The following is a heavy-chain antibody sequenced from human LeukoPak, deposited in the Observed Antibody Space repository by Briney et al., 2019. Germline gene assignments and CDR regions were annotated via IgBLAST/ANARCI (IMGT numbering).Heavy chain of an antibody. D-gene: IGHD1-7*01. CDR3: AKGLYNWNYLGAFDI. V-gene: IGHV3-23*01. Sequence: GGSLRLSCAASGFTFSSYAMSWVRQAPGKGLEWVSAISGSGGSTYYADSVKGRFTISRDNSKNTLYLQTNSLRDEDTAVYYCAKGLYNWNYLGAFDIWGQGTMVTVSS. J-gene: IGHJ3*02. CDR2: ISGSGGST. CDR1: GFTFSSYA.